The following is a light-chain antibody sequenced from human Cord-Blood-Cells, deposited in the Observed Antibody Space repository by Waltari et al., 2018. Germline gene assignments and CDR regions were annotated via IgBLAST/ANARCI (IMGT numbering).Light chain of an antibody. CDR3: QVWDSSSDHRV. CDR1: TIGSKV. V-gene: IGLV3-12*02. Sequence: SFELTQPHSVSLATAQMARIPCGGNTIGSKVVHGYKQKPGQDPVLVIYSDRNRPSGIPERFSGSNPGNTATLTSSRIEAGDEADYDWQVWDSSSDHRVFGGGTKLTVL. J-gene: IGLJ3*02. CDR2: SDR.